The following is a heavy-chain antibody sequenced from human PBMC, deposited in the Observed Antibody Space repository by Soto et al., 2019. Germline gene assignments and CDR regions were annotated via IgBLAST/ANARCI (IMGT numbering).Heavy chain of an antibody. CDR2: INAGNGNT. D-gene: IGHD3-9*01. J-gene: IGHJ5*02. CDR1: GYTFTNYA. V-gene: IGHV1-3*01. CDR3: ARGSTPNYDILTGSYNWFDP. Sequence: ASVKVSCKASGYTFTNYAIHWVRQAPGQRLEWMGWINAGNGNTKYSQKFQGRVTITRDTSASTAYMELSSLRSEDTAVYYCARGSTPNYDILTGSYNWFDPWGQGTLVTVSS.